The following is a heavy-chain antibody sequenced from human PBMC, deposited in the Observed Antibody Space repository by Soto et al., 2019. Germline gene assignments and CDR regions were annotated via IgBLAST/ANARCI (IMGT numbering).Heavy chain of an antibody. CDR2: MKPNSGNT. J-gene: IGHJ4*02. CDR1: GYTFTSYD. D-gene: IGHD3-9*01. V-gene: IGHV1-8*01. Sequence: ASVKVSCKASGYTFTSYDINWVRQATGQGLERIEWMKPNSGNTDYAQKFQGRVTMTRNTSISTAYMELSSLRSEDTAVYYCARERTYFGDYWGQGTLVTVS. CDR3: ARERTYFGDY.